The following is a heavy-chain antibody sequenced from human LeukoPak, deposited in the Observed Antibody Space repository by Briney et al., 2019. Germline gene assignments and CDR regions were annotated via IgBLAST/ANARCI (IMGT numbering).Heavy chain of an antibody. J-gene: IGHJ4*02. V-gene: IGHV3-30-3*02. CDR3: AKKRAMVG. Sequence: GGSLRLSCAASGFILSGYAMHWVRQAPGKGLEWVAVISYDGGKTYYADSVKGRFTISRDNSKSTLYLQMNSLRAEDTAVYYCAKKRAMVGWGQGTLVTVSS. D-gene: IGHD5-18*01. CDR2: ISYDGGKT. CDR1: GFILSGYA.